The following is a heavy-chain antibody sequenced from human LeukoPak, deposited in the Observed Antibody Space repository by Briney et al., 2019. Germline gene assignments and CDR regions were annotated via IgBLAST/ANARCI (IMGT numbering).Heavy chain of an antibody. CDR1: GFTFGDYA. Sequence: PGRSLRLSCTASGFTFGDYAMSWVRQAPGKGLEWVGFIRSKAYGGTTEYAASVKGRFTISRDDSKSIAYLQMNSLKTEDTAVYYCTRDLSAYCSSTSCYNWFDPWGQETLVTVSS. J-gene: IGHJ5*02. CDR2: IRSKAYGGTT. V-gene: IGHV3-49*04. D-gene: IGHD2-2*01. CDR3: TRDLSAYCSSTSCYNWFDP.